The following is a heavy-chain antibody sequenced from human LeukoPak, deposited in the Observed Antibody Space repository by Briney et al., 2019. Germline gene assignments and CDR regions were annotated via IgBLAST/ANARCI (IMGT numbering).Heavy chain of an antibody. CDR1: GGSISSHY. J-gene: IGHJ4*02. CDR3: ARAYSSSWYGPFDY. D-gene: IGHD6-13*01. V-gene: IGHV4-59*11. CDR2: IYYSGST. Sequence: TSETLSLTCTVSGGSISSHYWSWIRQPPGKGLEWIGYIYYSGSTNYNPSLKSRVTISVDTSKNQFSLKLSSVTAADTAVYYCARAYSSSWYGPFDYWGQGTLVTVSS.